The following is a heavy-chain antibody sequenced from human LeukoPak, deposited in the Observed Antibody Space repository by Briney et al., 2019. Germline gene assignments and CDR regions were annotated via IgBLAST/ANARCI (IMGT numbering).Heavy chain of an antibody. CDR1: GFTFSSYE. CDR3: ARVGIEYSSCWYRGGNWFDL. J-gene: IGHJ5*02. D-gene: IGHD6-13*01. Sequence: GGSLRLSCAASGFTFSSYEMNWVRQAPGKELEWVSYISSSGSTIYYADSVKGRFTISRDNAKNSLYLQMNSLRADDAAVYYCARVGIEYSSCWYRGGNWFDLWGQGTLVTVSS. CDR2: ISSSGSTI. V-gene: IGHV3-48*03.